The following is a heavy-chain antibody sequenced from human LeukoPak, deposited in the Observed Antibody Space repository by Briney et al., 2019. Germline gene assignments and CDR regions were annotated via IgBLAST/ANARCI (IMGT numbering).Heavy chain of an antibody. CDR1: GYTFTGYY. D-gene: IGHD1-20*01. J-gene: IGHJ4*02. CDR2: INPNSGGT. CDR3: ARDRFNWNDVGIYYFDY. Sequence: ASVKVSCKASGYTFTGYYMHRVRQAPGQGLEWMGWINPNSGGTNYAQKFQGRVTMTRDTSISTAYMELSRLRSDDTAVYYCARDRFNWNDVGIYYFDYWGQGTLVTVSS. V-gene: IGHV1-2*02.